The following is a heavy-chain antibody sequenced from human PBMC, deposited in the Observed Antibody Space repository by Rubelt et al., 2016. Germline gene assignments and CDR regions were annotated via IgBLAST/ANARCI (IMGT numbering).Heavy chain of an antibody. D-gene: IGHD2/OR15-2a*01. J-gene: IGHJ3*01. CDR1: GGSIDRSTW. V-gene: IGHV4-4*02. CDR2: INHSGIT. Sequence: QVQLQESGPGLVKPSGTLSLTCAVSGGSIDRSTWWNWVRQSPGKGLEWIGEINHSGITNYNPSLKSRTTISVDKSKKQFSLKLSSVTAADTAVYFWANNKVLGEVLRDDAFDVWGQGTMVTVSS. CDR3: ANNKVLGEVLRDDAFDV.